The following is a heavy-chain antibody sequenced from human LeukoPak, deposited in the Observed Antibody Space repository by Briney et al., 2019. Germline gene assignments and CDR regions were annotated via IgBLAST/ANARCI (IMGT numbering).Heavy chain of an antibody. CDR2: ISGSGGST. V-gene: IGHV3-23*01. CDR1: GFTFSSYA. D-gene: IGHD2-8*01. CDR3: AKSTSRLYYYYGMDV. Sequence: GGSLRLSCAASGFTFSSYATSWVRQAPGKGLEWVSAISGSGGSTYYADSVKGRFTISGDNSKNPLYLQMNSLRAEDTAVYYCAKSTSRLYYYYGMDVWGQGTTVTVSS. J-gene: IGHJ6*02.